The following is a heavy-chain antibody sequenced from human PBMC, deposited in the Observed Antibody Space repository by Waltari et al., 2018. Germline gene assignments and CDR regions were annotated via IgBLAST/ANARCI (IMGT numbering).Heavy chain of an antibody. V-gene: IGHV4-34*01. CDR1: GGSFSGYY. CDR3: ARQYRYYDILTGYYNNRYYFDY. J-gene: IGHJ4*02. CDR2: INHSGST. Sequence: QVQLQQWGAGLLKPSETLSLTSAVDGGSFSGYYWRWIRQPPGKGLAWIGEINHSGSTNYNPSLKSRVTISVDTSKNQFSLKLSSVTAADTAVYYCARQYRYYDILTGYYNNRYYFDYWGQGTLVTVSS. D-gene: IGHD3-9*01.